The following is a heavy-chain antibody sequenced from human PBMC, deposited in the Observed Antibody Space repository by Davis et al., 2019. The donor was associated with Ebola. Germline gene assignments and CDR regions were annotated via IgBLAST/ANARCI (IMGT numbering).Heavy chain of an antibody. J-gene: IGHJ4*02. CDR1: GDSISNYY. D-gene: IGHD3-10*01. V-gene: IGHV4-59*01. Sequence: GSLRLSCTVSGDSISNYYWSWVRQPPGKGLEWIAYIHYSGSTNDNPSLKSRVTMSVDTSKNQFSLNLRSVTAADTAVYYCARDAVVSRGELDFWGQGTLVTVSS. CDR2: IHYSGST. CDR3: ARDAVVSRGELDF.